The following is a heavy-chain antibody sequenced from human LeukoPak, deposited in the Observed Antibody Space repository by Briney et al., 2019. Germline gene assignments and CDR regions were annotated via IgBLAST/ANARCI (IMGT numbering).Heavy chain of an antibody. V-gene: IGHV4-59*01. CDR1: GGSISRYF. CDR3: ARAREGWLQSRDDAFDI. J-gene: IGHJ3*02. CDR2: IYYSGST. Sequence: SETLSLTCTVSGGSISRYFGSWIRQPPGRGLEWVGYIYYSGSTNYNPSLKSRVTISVDTSKNQFSLKLSSVTTADTAVYYCARAREGWLQSRDDAFDIWGQGTMVTVSS. D-gene: IGHD5-24*01.